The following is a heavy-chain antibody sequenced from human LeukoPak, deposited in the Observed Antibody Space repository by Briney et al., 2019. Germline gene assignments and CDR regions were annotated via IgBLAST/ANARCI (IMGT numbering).Heavy chain of an antibody. D-gene: IGHD6-13*01. CDR3: ARVIRAAAGPDFDY. J-gene: IGHJ4*02. V-gene: IGHV4-39*07. CDR2: IYDSGST. Sequence: SETLSLTCTVSGGSIRSSYYYWGWIRQPPGKGLEWIGSIYDSGSTYYNPSLKSRVTISVDTSKNQFSLKLSSVTAADTAVYYCARVIRAAAGPDFDYWGQGTLVTVSS. CDR1: GGSIRSSYYY.